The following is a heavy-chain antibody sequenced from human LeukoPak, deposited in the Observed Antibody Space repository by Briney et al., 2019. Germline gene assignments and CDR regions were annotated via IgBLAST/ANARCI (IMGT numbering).Heavy chain of an antibody. CDR2: INPSGGST. CDR1: GYTFNSYY. CDR3: ARDDSSGPQVY. D-gene: IGHD3-22*01. Sequence: ASVKVSCKASGYTFNSYYMHWVRQAPGQGLEWMGIINPSGGSTKYAQKLQGRVTMTRDTSTSTDYMELSSLRSEDTAVYYCARDDSSGPQVYWGQGTLVTVSS. V-gene: IGHV1-46*02. J-gene: IGHJ4*02.